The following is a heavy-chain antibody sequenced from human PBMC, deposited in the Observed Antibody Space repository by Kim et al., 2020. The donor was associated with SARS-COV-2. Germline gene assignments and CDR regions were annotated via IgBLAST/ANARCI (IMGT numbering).Heavy chain of an antibody. CDR3: ARDSALLPHSFDF. J-gene: IGHJ4*02. CDR1: GYFFIGYY. V-gene: IGHV1-2*06. CDR2: INPNSGDT. Sequence: ASVKVSCKASGYFFIGYYIHWVRQAPGQGLEWMGRINPNSGDTDYAQEFQCRVTVTRDPSISTAYMELSWLTSDDTAVYYCARDSALLPHSFDFWGQGTLVTVSP. D-gene: IGHD3-10*01.